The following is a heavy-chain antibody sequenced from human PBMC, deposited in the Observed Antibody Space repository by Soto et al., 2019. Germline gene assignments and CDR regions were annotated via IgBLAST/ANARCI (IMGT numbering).Heavy chain of an antibody. Sequence: QVQLQESGPGLVKPSQTLSLTCTVSAGSIGSGFYYWSWIRQHPGKGLEWIGYIYSRGNTYYNPSLKSRVTISLDTSDNQVSLTLSSVTAADTDVYYCARGTYYFYMDVWGKGATVTVSS. V-gene: IGHV4-31*03. J-gene: IGHJ6*03. CDR3: ARGTYYFYMDV. CDR2: IYSRGNT. CDR1: AGSIGSGFYY.